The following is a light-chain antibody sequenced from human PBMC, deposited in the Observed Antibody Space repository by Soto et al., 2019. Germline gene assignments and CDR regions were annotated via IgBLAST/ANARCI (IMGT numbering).Light chain of an antibody. J-gene: IGLJ2*01. CDR2: DVT. Sequence: QSALTQPASMSGSPGQSITISCTGTSSDIGGCNYVSWYQQHPGKAPKLMIYDVTNRPSGVSNRFSGSKSGNTASLTISGLQAEDEADYYCSSCTSSNTHVVFGGGTKLTVL. CDR3: SSCTSSNTHVV. V-gene: IGLV2-14*01. CDR1: SSDIGGCNY.